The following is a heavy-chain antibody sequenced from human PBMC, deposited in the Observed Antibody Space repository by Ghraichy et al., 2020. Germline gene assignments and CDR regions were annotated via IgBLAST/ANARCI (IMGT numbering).Heavy chain of an antibody. D-gene: IGHD6-6*01. CDR1: GFRFSNYA. V-gene: IGHV3-23*01. CDR2: LNFSGGST. CDR3: AKVPSPARPCYFGY. Sequence: GGSLRLSCAASGFRFSNYAMSWVRQAPGKGLEWVSALNFSGGSTYYADSVRGRFTISRDNTKNSLYLQMNSLRAEDTAFYYCAKVPSPARPCYFGYWGQGTLVTVSS. J-gene: IGHJ4*02.